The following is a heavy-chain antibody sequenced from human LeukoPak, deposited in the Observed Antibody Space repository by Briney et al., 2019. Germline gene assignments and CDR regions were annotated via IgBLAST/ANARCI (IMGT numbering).Heavy chain of an antibody. CDR1: GFTVSSNY. CDR2: IYSGGST. CDR3: ARDHGYDSSGYYLGMGRFDS. Sequence: PGGSLRLSCAASGFTVSSNYMSWVRQAPGKGLEWVSVIYSGGSTYYADSVKGRFTISRDNSKNTLYLQMNSLRAEGTAVYYCARDHGYDSSGYYLGMGRFDSWGQGSLVTVSS. J-gene: IGHJ4*02. V-gene: IGHV3-66*01. D-gene: IGHD3-22*01.